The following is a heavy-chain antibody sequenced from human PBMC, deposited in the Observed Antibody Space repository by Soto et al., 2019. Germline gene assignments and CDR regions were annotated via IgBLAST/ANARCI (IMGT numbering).Heavy chain of an antibody. CDR1: GGSITNGY. CDR3: PRIKRGYTFGSLLDF. D-gene: IGHD5-18*01. J-gene: IGHJ4*02. Sequence: SETLSLTCTLAGGSITNGYWGWIRQPRGRRVKSSGYFFYSGSAHYNHSLKSRVTLSVDTSKNQFSLKLRSVTAADTATYYCPRIKRGYTFGSLLDFCGRRIPVTVSS. V-gene: IGHV4-59*12. CDR2: FFYSGSA.